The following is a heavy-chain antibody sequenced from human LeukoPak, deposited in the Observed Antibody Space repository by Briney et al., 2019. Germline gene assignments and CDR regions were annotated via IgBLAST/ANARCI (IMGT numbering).Heavy chain of an antibody. D-gene: IGHD3-3*01. CDR3: ARDPITIFGVVIARFDY. J-gene: IGHJ4*02. Sequence: ASVKVSCKASGYTFTGYYMHWVRQAPGQGLEWMGWINPNGGGTNYAQKFQGRVTMTRDTSISTAYMELSRLRSDDTAVYYCARDPITIFGVVIARFDYWGQGTLVTVSS. CDR1: GYTFTGYY. CDR2: INPNGGGT. V-gene: IGHV1-2*02.